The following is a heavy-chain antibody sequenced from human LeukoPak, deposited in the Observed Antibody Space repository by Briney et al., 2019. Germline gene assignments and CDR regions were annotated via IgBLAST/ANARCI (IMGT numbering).Heavy chain of an antibody. D-gene: IGHD3-22*01. CDR1: GITLSNYG. CDR3: AKRDVVIRVILVGFHKEAYYFDS. V-gene: IGHV3-23*01. Sequence: GGSLRLSCAVSGITLSNYGMSWVRQAPGKGLEWVAGISGSGGGTYYADSVKGRFTISRDNPKNTLYLQMNSLRAEDTAVYFCAKRDVVIRVILVGFHKEAYYFDSWGQGALVTVSS. CDR2: ISGSGGGT. J-gene: IGHJ4*02.